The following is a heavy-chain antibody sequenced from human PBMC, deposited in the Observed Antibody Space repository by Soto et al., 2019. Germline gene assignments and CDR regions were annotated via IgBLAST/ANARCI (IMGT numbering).Heavy chain of an antibody. CDR1: GFTFSSYS. D-gene: IGHD3-22*01. CDR3: ARDHQKTYYYDSSGHDWFDP. V-gene: IGHV3-21*01. CDR2: ISSSSSYI. J-gene: IGHJ5*02. Sequence: PXESLGLSCAASGFTFSSYSMNWVRQAPGKGLEWVSSISSSSSYIYYADSVKGRFTISRDNAKNSLYLQMNSLRAEDTAVYYCARDHQKTYYYDSSGHDWFDPWGQGTLVTVSS.